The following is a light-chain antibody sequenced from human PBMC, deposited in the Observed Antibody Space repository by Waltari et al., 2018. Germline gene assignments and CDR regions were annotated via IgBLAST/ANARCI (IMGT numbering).Light chain of an antibody. CDR1: QSIGNS. CDR3: HQSDNVPYT. J-gene: IGKJ2*01. V-gene: IGKV6-21*01. CDR2: YSS. Sequence: EFVLTQSPDFQSVTPKETVIITCRASQSIGNSLHWYQQETDPSPKLLMKYSSQSFSGVPPRFSGSGSGTDFTLTINSLEAEDAATYYCHQSDNVPYTFGQGTTLEIK.